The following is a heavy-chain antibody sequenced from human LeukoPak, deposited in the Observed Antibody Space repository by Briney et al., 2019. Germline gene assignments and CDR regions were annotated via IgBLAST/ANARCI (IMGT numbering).Heavy chain of an antibody. CDR3: ARRAATERGHSYGLDY. D-gene: IGHD5-18*01. Sequence: GGSLRLSCEVSGFTFSSYHMNWVRQAPGKGLEWVSSISSSSRYIYYADSMTGRFTISRDNAKNSLYLQMHSLRAEDTAIYYCARRAATERGHSYGLDYWGQGTLVTVSS. CDR1: GFTFSSYH. V-gene: IGHV3-21*01. CDR2: ISSSSRYI. J-gene: IGHJ4*02.